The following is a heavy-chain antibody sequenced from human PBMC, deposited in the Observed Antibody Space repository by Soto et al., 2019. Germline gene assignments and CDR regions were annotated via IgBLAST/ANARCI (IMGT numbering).Heavy chain of an antibody. CDR3: AREAVGYCSRTSCYRPGYYYYGMDV. J-gene: IGHJ6*02. V-gene: IGHV1-69*06. Sequence: QVQLVQSGAEVKKPGSSVKVSCKASGGTFSSYAISWVRQAPGQGLEWMGGIIPIFGTANYAQKFQGRVRLTADKSTSTVYMELSSLRSEDTAVYYCAREAVGYCSRTSCYRPGYYYYGMDVWAQGTTVTVSS. CDR2: IIPIFGTA. CDR1: GGTFSSYA. D-gene: IGHD2-2*01.